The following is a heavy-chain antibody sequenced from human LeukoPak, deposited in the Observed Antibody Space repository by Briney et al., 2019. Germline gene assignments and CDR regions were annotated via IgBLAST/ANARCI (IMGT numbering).Heavy chain of an antibody. CDR1: GGSVSNSNYY. CDR3: ARHGGDGSGSSNFVY. CDR2: IYYSGST. J-gene: IGHJ4*02. D-gene: IGHD3-10*01. Sequence: PSETLSLTCTVSGGSVSNSNYYWGWIRQPPGKGLEYIGSIYYSGSTFHNPSLMSRVTMSVDTSKNQFTLKLSSVTAADSAVYHCARHGGDGSGSSNFVYWGQGTLVTVSS. V-gene: IGHV4-39*01.